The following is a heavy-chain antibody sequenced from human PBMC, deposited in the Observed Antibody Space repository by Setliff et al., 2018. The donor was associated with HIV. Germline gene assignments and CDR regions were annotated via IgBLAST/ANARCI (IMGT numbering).Heavy chain of an antibody. D-gene: IGHD5-18*01. CDR3: AKGSLPSGYSYGFFDY. J-gene: IGHJ4*02. CDR1: GFTFSDYW. Sequence: PGGSLRLSCGASGFTFSDYWLHWVRQAPGQGLVWVSRINTDGTSIGYADAVKGRFTISRDNARNTLYLQMNSLRAEDTAVYYCAKGSLPSGYSYGFFDYWGQGTLVTVSS. V-gene: IGHV3-74*01. CDR2: INTDGTSI.